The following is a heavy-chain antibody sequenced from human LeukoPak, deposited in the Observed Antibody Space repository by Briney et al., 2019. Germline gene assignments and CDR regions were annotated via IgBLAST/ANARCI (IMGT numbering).Heavy chain of an antibody. CDR2: FYDTRSP. V-gene: IGHV4-59*01. D-gene: IGHD3-10*01. CDR1: GGSISLYY. CDR3: ARGRGSLTY. Sequence: PSETLSLTCTVSGGSISLYYWSWIRQPPGKGLEWIVYFYDTRSPKYNPSLERRVTISVDMSRNQFSLNLTSVTAADTAVYYCARGRGSLTYWGQGTLATVSS. J-gene: IGHJ4*02.